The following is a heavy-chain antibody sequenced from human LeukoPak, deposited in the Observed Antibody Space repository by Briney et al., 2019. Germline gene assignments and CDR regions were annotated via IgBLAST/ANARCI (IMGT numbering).Heavy chain of an antibody. Sequence: PSETLSLTCAVYGGSFSGYYWSWIRQPPGKGLEWIGEINHSGSTNYNPSLKGRVTISVDTSKNQFSLNLSSVTAADTAVYFCARGPPSNNGFYYWGQGTLVTVSS. J-gene: IGHJ4*02. CDR2: INHSGST. CDR1: GGSFSGYY. CDR3: ARGPPSNNGFYY. D-gene: IGHD2-8*01. V-gene: IGHV4-34*01.